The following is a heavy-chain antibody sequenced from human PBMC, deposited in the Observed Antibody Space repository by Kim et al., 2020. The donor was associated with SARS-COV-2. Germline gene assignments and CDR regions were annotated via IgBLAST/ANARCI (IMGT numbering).Heavy chain of an antibody. V-gene: IGHV4-39*01. CDR1: GASISSSTYY. J-gene: IGHJ4*02. Sequence: SETLSLTCTVSGASISSSTYYWAWIRQTPGKGLEWIGSFYFTAETYYNPSLKSRVTMSVDTPNNQFSLKLNSVTAADTAIYYCSIRAQTVDFWGPGTLVTVSA. CDR3: SIRAQTVDF. CDR2: FYFTAET.